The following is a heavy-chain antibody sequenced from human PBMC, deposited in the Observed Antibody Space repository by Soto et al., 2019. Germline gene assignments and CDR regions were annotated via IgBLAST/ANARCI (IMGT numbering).Heavy chain of an antibody. CDR2: IYHSGIT. V-gene: IGHV4-30-2*01. CDR1: GGSISSGGYS. D-gene: IGHD6-13*01. J-gene: IGHJ5*02. Sequence: TRTLTCSVSGGSISSGGYSGSWIRQPPGKGLEWIGYIYHSGITYYNPSLKSRVTISVDRSKNQFSLKLSSVTAADTAVYYCARAASSNWFDPWGQGTLVTVSS. CDR3: ARAASSNWFDP.